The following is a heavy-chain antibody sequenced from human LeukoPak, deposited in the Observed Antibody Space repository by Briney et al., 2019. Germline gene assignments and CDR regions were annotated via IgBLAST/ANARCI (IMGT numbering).Heavy chain of an antibody. J-gene: IGHJ4*02. CDR3: ARVGWESTTFYYFDY. CDR1: GYTFTGYY. CDR2: INPNSGGT. D-gene: IGHD1-26*01. Sequence: GASVKVSCKASGYTFTGYYIHWVRQAPGQGLEWMGWINPNSGGTNYAQKFQGRVTMTRDTSISTAYMELSRLRSDDTAVYYCARVGWESTTFYYFDYWGQGTLVTVSS. V-gene: IGHV1-2*02.